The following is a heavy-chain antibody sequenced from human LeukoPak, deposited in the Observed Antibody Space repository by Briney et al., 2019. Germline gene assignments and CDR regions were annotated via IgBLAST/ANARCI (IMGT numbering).Heavy chain of an antibody. Sequence: PSETLSLTCTVSGDSISSSRYYWGWIRQPPGKGLEWIGSIYYSGSAYYNPSLKSRVTISADTSKNQFSLNLSSVTAADTAVYYRARGSVAGTRVDYWGQGTLVTVSS. CDR1: GDSISSSRYY. J-gene: IGHJ4*02. D-gene: IGHD6-19*01. CDR3: ARGSVAGTRVDY. V-gene: IGHV4-39*01. CDR2: IYYSGSA.